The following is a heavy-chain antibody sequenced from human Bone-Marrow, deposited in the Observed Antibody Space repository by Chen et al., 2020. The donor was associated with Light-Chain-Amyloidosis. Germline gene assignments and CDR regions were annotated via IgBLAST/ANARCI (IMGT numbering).Heavy chain of an antibody. J-gene: IGHJ4*02. D-gene: IGHD3-16*01. V-gene: IGHV3-30*02. CDR1: GCTFRSYG. CDR2: IRYDGSNK. CDR3: AKDSFRLPRSPFDY. Sequence: QVQLVASGGGVVQPGGALRLSRPASGCTFRSYGLHWVRQAPGKGLEWVAFIRYDGSNKYYADSVKGRFTISRDNSKNTLYLQMNSLRAEDTAVYYCAKDSFRLPRSPFDYWGQGTLVTVSS.